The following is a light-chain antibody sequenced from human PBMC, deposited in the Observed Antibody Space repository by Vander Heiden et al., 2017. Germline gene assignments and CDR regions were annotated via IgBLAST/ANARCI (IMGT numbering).Light chain of an antibody. V-gene: IGKV2-28*01. CDR2: LGS. CDR1: QSLLHSNGYNY. Sequence: EIVMTQSPLSLPVTPGEPASISCRSSQSLLHSNGYNYLDWYLQKPGQSPQLLIYLGSSRASGVPDRFSGSGSGTDFTLKIGRVEAEDVGVYYCMQALQTPWTFGQETKVDIK. CDR3: MQALQTPWT. J-gene: IGKJ1*01.